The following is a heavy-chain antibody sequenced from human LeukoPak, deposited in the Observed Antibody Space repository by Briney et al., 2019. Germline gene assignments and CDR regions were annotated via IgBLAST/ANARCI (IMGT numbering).Heavy chain of an antibody. CDR1: GGSIFTTDW. D-gene: IGHD6-13*01. CDR3: ARKRKGISSSYPFLNYYYMDV. Sequence: PSETLSLTCAVSGGSIFTTDWWSWVRQTPGKGLEWIGEIYFSGITNYNPSLRSRVSISVDTSNNQFSLRLTSVTAADTAVYYCARKRKGISSSYPFLNYYYMDVWGKGTTVTVS. J-gene: IGHJ6*03. CDR2: IYFSGIT. V-gene: IGHV4-4*02.